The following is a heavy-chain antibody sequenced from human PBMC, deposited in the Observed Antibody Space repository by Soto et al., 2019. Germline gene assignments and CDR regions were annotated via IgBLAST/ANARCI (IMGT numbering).Heavy chain of an antibody. CDR3: AGVSGYSYGYFYYYGMDV. D-gene: IGHD5-18*01. CDR2: TRNKANSYTT. CDR1: GFTFSDHY. J-gene: IGHJ6*02. V-gene: IGHV3-72*01. Sequence: GGSLRLSCAASGFTFSDHYMDWVRQAPGKGLEWVGRTRNKANSYTTEYAASVKGRFTISRDDSKNSLYLQMNSLKTEDTAVYYCAGVSGYSYGYFYYYGMDVWGQGTTVTVSS.